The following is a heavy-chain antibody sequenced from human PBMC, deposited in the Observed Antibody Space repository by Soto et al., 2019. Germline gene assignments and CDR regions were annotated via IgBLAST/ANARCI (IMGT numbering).Heavy chain of an antibody. CDR3: AREIGYSSTWPSY. V-gene: IGHV3-33*01. CDR1: GFSLSSYG. J-gene: IGHJ4*02. D-gene: IGHD6-13*01. CDR2: IGFDGNND. Sequence: QVQLVESGGGVVQPGRSLRLSCAASGFSLSSYGMHWVRQALGKGLEWVAVIGFDGNNDYYADSVKGRFTVSRDNSRNTLFLQMNSLRVEDTAVYYCAREIGYSSTWPSYWGQGTLVTVSS.